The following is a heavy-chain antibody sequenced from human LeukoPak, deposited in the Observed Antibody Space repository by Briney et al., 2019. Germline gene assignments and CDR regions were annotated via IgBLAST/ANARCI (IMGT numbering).Heavy chain of an antibody. Sequence: GGSLRLSRAASGFTFSIYSMSGVREAPGKGLECVLSISNSSSYIYYADSVKSRFTISRDNAKNSLYLQMDSPVAEDTAVYYCEREDSYGGSYYWGQGTLVTVSS. D-gene: IGHD1-26*01. CDR1: GFTFSIYS. CDR2: ISNSSSYI. CDR3: EREDSYGGSYY. J-gene: IGHJ4*02. V-gene: IGHV3-21*01.